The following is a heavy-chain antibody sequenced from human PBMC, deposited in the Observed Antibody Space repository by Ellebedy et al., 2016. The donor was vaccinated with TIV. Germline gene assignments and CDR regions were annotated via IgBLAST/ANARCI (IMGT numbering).Heavy chain of an antibody. D-gene: IGHD3-10*01. CDR2: IYYSGST. CDR3: ASGVTMVRGHAFDI. Sequence: SETLSLXCTVSGGSISSYYWSWIRQPPGKGLEWIGYIYYSGSTNYNPSLKSRVTISVDTSKNQFSLKLSSVTAADTAVYYCASGVTMVRGHAFDIWGQGTMVTVSS. J-gene: IGHJ3*02. V-gene: IGHV4-59*08. CDR1: GGSISSYY.